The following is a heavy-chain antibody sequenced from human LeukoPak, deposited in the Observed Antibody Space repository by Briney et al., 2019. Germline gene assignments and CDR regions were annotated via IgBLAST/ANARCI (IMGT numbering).Heavy chain of an antibody. D-gene: IGHD1-26*01. CDR3: ARDPGSSYFDY. CDR2: IYTSGST. V-gene: IGHV4-4*07. Sequence: PSETLSLTCTVSGGSISSYYWSWIRQPAGKGLEWIGRIYTSGSTNYNPSLKSRVTTSVEKTKNQSSLKLSSVTAADTAVYYCARDPGSSYFDYWGQGTLVTVSS. J-gene: IGHJ4*02. CDR1: GGSISSYY.